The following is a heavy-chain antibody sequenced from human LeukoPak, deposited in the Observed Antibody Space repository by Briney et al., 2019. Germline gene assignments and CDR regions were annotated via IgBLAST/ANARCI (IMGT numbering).Heavy chain of an antibody. CDR2: INPNSGGT. CDR3: AREGGWGPGYSSSWDCYDY. V-gene: IGHV1-2*02. CDR1: GYTFTGYY. D-gene: IGHD6-13*01. Sequence: APVKVSCKASGYTFTGYYMHWVRQAPGQGLEWMGWINPNSGGTNYAQKFQGRVTMTRDTSISTAYMELSSLRSEDTAVYYCAREGGWGPGYSSSWDCYDYWGQGTLVTVSS. J-gene: IGHJ4*02.